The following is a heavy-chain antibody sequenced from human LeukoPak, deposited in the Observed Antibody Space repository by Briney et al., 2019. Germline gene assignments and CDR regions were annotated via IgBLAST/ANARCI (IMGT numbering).Heavy chain of an antibody. Sequence: GGSLRLSCAVYGLTFSSYWMSWVRQAPGKGLEWVANIKEDGSEKYYVDSVKGRFTLYRDNAKNSLYLQMNSLRAEDTAVYYCARGDGYNYHFDYWGQGTLVTVYS. CDR2: IKEDGSEK. J-gene: IGHJ4*02. CDR1: GLTFSSYW. CDR3: ARGDGYNYHFDY. D-gene: IGHD5-24*01. V-gene: IGHV3-7*05.